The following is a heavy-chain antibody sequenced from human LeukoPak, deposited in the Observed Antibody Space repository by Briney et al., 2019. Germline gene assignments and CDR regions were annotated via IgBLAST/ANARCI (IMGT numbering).Heavy chain of an antibody. CDR2: IYYSGST. D-gene: IGHD3-10*01. CDR1: GGSISSYY. Sequence: PSETLSLTCTVSGGSISSYYWSWLRQPPGKGLEWIGYIYYSGSTNYNPSLKSRVTISVDTSKNQFSLKLSSVTAADTAVYYCARLDYYGSGSYYPDAFDIWGQGTMVTVSS. CDR3: ARLDYYGSGSYYPDAFDI. V-gene: IGHV4-59*08. J-gene: IGHJ3*02.